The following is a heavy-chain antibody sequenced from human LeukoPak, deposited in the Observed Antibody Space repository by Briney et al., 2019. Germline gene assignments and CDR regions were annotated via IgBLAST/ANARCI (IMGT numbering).Heavy chain of an antibody. D-gene: IGHD5-12*01. V-gene: IGHV4-59*08. CDR3: ARRVVTTISAFDI. CDR1: GGSISGYY. J-gene: IGHJ3*02. CDR2: MYYGGST. Sequence: SETLSLTCSVSGGSISGYYWSWIWQSPGKGLEWIGYMYYGGSTNYNPSLKSRVTILVGTSKKQFSLKVASVTAADTAMYYCARRVVTTISAFDIWGQGTMVIVSS.